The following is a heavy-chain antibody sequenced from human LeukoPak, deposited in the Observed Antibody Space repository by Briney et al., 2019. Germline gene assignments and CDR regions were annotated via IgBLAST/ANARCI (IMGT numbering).Heavy chain of an antibody. Sequence: SETLSLTCAGNGGIFSGYYWTWIRQSPGKGLEWIGETDHSGSTIYNPSRKSEVATPEDTSQNQVLAHLGTVTAADTCLYYCAIMAASGIPRGYYYVDVWGKGTTVSVSS. CDR1: GGIFSGYY. V-gene: IGHV4-34*08. CDR2: TDHSGST. CDR3: AIMAASGIPRGYYYVDV. D-gene: IGHD6-13*01. J-gene: IGHJ6*03.